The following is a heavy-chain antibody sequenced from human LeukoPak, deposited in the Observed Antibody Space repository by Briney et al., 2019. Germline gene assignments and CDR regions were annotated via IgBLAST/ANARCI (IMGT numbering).Heavy chain of an antibody. CDR3: ARGYYDFWSGYKFDY. V-gene: IGHV4-39*07. J-gene: IGHJ4*02. D-gene: IGHD3-3*01. Sequence: SETLSLTRTVSGDSISSSRYYWGWIRQPPGKGLEWIGSIYYSLSTYYNPSLKSRVTISVDTSKNQFSLKLSSVTAADTAVYYCARGYYDFWSGYKFDYWGQGTLVTVSS. CDR2: IYYSLST. CDR1: GDSISSSRYY.